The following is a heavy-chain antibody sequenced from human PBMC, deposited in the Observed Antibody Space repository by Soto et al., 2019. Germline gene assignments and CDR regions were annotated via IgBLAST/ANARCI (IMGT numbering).Heavy chain of an antibody. Sequence: SVKVSCKESGFTFSSSAVQRVRQARGQRLEWIGWIVVGIGNTNYAQKFQERVTITRDMSTSTAYLELSSLRSEDTAVYYCAAGIPHYYYGMDVWGQETTAPVPS. CDR1: GFTFSSSA. J-gene: IGHJ6*02. CDR2: IVVGIGNT. V-gene: IGHV1-58*01. CDR3: AAGIPHYYYGMDV.